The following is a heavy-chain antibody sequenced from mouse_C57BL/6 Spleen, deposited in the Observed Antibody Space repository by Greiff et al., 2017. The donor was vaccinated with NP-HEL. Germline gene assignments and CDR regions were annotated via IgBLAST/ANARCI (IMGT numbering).Heavy chain of an antibody. Sequence: VQLQQSGAELVRPGASVKLSCKASGYTFTDYYINWVKQRPGQGLEWIARLYPGSGNTYYNEKFNGKATLTAEKSSSTAYMQLSSLTSEDSAVYFCARSETGTSDYWGQGTTLTVSS. J-gene: IGHJ2*01. CDR3: ARSETGTSDY. CDR2: LYPGSGNT. V-gene: IGHV1-76*01. D-gene: IGHD4-1*01. CDR1: GYTFTDYY.